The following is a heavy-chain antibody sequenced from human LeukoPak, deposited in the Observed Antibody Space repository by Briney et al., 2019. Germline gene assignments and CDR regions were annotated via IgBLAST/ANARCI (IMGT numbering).Heavy chain of an antibody. V-gene: IGHV3-21*01. D-gene: IGHD6-6*01. J-gene: IGHJ4*02. CDR3: ARDSSSSPDY. Sequence: GGSLRLSCAASGFTFSSNSMTWVRQAPGKGLEWVSFISSGGSYIYYADSVKGRFTISRDNAKNSLYLQMDSLRAEDTAVYYCARDSSSSPDYWGQGTLVTVSS. CDR1: GFTFSSNS. CDR2: ISSGGSYI.